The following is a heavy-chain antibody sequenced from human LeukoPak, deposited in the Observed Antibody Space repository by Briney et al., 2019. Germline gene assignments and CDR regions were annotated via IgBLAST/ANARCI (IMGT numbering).Heavy chain of an antibody. CDR3: ARQSSSGSPLSYFDY. J-gene: IGHJ4*02. V-gene: IGHV4-59*01. CDR2: IYDSGST. D-gene: IGHD3-22*01. CDR1: GGSIRSYY. Sequence: SETLSLTCTVSGGSIRSYYWSWVRQPPGKGLEWIGNIYDSGSTNYNPSLKSRLTISVDTSKNQCSLKLSSVTAADTAVYYCARQSSSGSPLSYFDYWGQGTLVNVSS.